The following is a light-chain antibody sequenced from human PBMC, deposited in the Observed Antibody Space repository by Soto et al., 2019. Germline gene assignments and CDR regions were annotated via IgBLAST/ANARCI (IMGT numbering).Light chain of an antibody. CDR1: QSVTTR. V-gene: IGKV3-20*01. CDR2: GAS. Sequence: IVLTQSPGTLSLSPGERVTLSCRARQSVTTRLAGYQHKPGQAPTLLMSGASNRASGVPVRISGSGSGTDVTLTITRLEPEDFSLYYCQQYVWSPITFGLGTRRAI. J-gene: IGKJ5*01. CDR3: QQYVWSPIT.